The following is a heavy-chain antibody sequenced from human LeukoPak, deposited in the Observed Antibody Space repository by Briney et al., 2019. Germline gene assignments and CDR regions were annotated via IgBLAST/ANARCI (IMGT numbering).Heavy chain of an antibody. CDR1: GFTFSSYA. V-gene: IGHV3-64D*06. D-gene: IGHD6-13*01. CDR2: ISSNGGST. CDR3: AKFVTAAGTFDP. Sequence: GGSLRLSCSASGFTFSSYAMHWVRQAPGKGLEYVSAISSNGGSTYYADSVKGRFTISRDNSKNTLYLQMSSLRAEDTAVYYCAKFVTAAGTFDPWGQGTLDTVSS. J-gene: IGHJ5*02.